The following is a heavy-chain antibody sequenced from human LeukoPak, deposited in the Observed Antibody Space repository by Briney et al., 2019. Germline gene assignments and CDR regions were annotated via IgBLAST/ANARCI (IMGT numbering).Heavy chain of an antibody. D-gene: IGHD2-15*01. CDR1: GGSISSGGYS. V-gene: IGHV4-30-2*01. J-gene: IGHJ4*02. CDR2: IYHSGST. CDR3: VRGSGGSSDY. Sequence: SETPSLTCAVSGGSISSGGYSWSWIRQPPGKGLEWIGYIYHSGSTYYNPSLKSRVTISVDRSKNQFSLKLSSVTVADTAVYYCVRGSGGSSDYWGQGTLVTVSS.